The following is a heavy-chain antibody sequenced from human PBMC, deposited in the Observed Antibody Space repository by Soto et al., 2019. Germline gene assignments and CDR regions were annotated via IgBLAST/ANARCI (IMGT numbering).Heavy chain of an antibody. V-gene: IGHV3-9*01. CDR2: ISWNSGSI. J-gene: IGHJ4*02. CDR1: GFTFDDYA. Sequence: EVQLVESGGGLVQPGRSLRLSCAASGFTFDDYAMHWVRQAPGKGLEWVSGISWNSGSIGYADSEKGRFTISRDNAKNSLYLQMNSLRAEDTALYYCNYYGSGSPNWGQGTLVTVSS. CDR3: NYYGSGSPN. D-gene: IGHD3-10*01.